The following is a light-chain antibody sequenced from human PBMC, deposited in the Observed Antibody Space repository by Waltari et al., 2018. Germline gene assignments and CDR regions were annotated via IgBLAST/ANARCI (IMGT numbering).Light chain of an antibody. J-gene: IGKJ2*01. CDR2: WAS. Sequence: DIVMTQSPDSLAVSLGERATINCTSSQSILYSSNNKNALPGYKQKRGQPPKLLIYWASTRESGVPDRFSGSGSGTDFTLTITSLQAEDVAVYYCQQYYGAPYTFGQGTKLEIK. CDR1: QSILYSSNNKNA. CDR3: QQYYGAPYT. V-gene: IGKV4-1*01.